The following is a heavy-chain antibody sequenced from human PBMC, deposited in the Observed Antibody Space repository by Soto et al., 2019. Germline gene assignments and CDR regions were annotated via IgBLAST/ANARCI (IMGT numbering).Heavy chain of an antibody. Sequence: SETLCLTCAVSGGSMSGYYWSWIRQPPGRALEWIASIYDSGITDYNPSLESRVTISIDTSKNHFSLKLNSLTAADTAVYYCARLGIFDILSGNWFDLWGQGTLVTVSS. D-gene: IGHD3-9*01. V-gene: IGHV4-59*08. CDR3: ARLGIFDILSGNWFDL. CDR1: GGSMSGYY. CDR2: IYDSGIT. J-gene: IGHJ5*02.